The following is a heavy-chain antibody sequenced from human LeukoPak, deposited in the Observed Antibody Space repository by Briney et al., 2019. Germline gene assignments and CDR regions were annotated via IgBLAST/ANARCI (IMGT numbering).Heavy chain of an antibody. D-gene: IGHD2-2*01. V-gene: IGHV4-30-2*01. CDR1: GGSISSGGYS. CDR3: ARSRVVPAAISWFDP. J-gene: IGHJ5*02. Sequence: SETLSLTCAVSGGSISSGGYSWSWIRQPPGKGLEWIGYIYHSESTYYNPSLKSRVTISVDRSKNQFSLKLSSVTAADTAVYYCARSRVVPAAISWFDPWGQGTLVTVSS. CDR2: IYHSEST.